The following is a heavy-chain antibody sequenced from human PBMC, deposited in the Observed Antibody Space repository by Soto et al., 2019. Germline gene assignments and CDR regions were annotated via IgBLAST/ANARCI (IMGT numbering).Heavy chain of an antibody. D-gene: IGHD2-21*01. Sequence: PSETLSLTCSVSGGSISSGDYYWNWIRQPPGKGLEWIGYIYYSGTTNYNPSLKSRVTITLETSKSQFSLRLTSVTASDTTVYYCARLGAYYQSLDPWGQGTVVTV. CDR1: GGSISSGDYY. CDR3: ARLGAYYQSLDP. CDR2: IYYSGTT. J-gene: IGHJ5*02. V-gene: IGHV4-30-4*08.